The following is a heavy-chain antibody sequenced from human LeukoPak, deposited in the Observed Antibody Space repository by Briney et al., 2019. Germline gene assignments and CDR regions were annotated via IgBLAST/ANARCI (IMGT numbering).Heavy chain of an antibody. CDR2: MKQDGSEK. D-gene: IGHD6-13*01. Sequence: GGSLRLSRADSGFTFSSYWMSWVRQAPGKGLEWVATMKQDGSEKYYLDSVKGRFTVSRDSAKKSFYLQMNSLRGEDTAVYYCAGDSWYLWGQGTLVTVSS. CDR1: GFTFSSYW. V-gene: IGHV3-7*01. J-gene: IGHJ4*02. CDR3: AGDSWYL.